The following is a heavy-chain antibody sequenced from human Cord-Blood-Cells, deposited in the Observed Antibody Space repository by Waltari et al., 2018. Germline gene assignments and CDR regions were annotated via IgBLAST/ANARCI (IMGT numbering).Heavy chain of an antibody. Sequence: QVQLVQSGAEVKKPGASVKVSCKASGYTLTSYAMHWVRQAPGQRLVWMGWINAGNGNTKYSQKFQGRVTITRDTSASTAYMELSSLRSEDTAVYYCASQGGQQLVRPYYYYYYGMDVWGQGTTVTVSS. CDR1: GYTLTSYA. D-gene: IGHD6-13*01. CDR2: INAGNGNT. V-gene: IGHV1-3*01. J-gene: IGHJ6*02. CDR3: ASQGGQQLVRPYYYYYYGMDV.